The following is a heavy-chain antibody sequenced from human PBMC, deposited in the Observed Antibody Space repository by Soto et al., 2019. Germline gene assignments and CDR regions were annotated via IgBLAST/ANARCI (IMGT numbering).Heavy chain of an antibody. CDR1: GFSLSTSGMC. Sequence: SGPTLVNPTQTLTLTCTFSGFSLSTSGMCVSWIRQPPGKALEWLALIDWDDDKYYSTSLKTRLTISKDTSKNQVVLTMTNMDPVDTATYYCARILAYYDSSGHPYRLDVCAQGTTVPVSS. V-gene: IGHV2-70*01. CDR2: IDWDDDK. J-gene: IGHJ6*02. D-gene: IGHD3-22*01. CDR3: ARILAYYDSSGHPYRLDV.